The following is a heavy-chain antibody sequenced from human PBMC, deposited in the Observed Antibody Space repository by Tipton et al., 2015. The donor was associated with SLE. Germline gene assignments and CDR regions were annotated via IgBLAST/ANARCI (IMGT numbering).Heavy chain of an antibody. Sequence: SLRLSCAASGFTFSSYAMHWVRQAPGKGLEWVAVISYDGSNKYYADSVKGRFTISRDNSKNTLYLQMNSLRAEDTAVYYCARGTVPYSSGGPLDYWSQGTLVTVSS. D-gene: IGHD6-19*01. CDR1: GFTFSSYA. V-gene: IGHV3-30-3*01. J-gene: IGHJ4*02. CDR2: ISYDGSNK. CDR3: ARGTVPYSSGGPLDY.